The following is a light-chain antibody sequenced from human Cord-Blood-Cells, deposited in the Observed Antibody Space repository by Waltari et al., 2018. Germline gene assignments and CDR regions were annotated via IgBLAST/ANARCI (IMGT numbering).Light chain of an antibody. J-gene: IGKJ2*03. CDR2: GAS. Sequence: EIVLTQSPGTLSLSPGERATLSCRASQRVSSSYLAWYQQKPGQAPRLLIYGASSMATGIPYRFSGSGSGTDFTLTISRLEPEDFAVYYCQQYGSSPYSLGQGTKLEIK. V-gene: IGKV3-20*01. CDR3: QQYGSSPYS. CDR1: QRVSSSY.